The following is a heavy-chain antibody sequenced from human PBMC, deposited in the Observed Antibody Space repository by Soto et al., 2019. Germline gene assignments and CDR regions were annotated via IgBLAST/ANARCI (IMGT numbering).Heavy chain of an antibody. D-gene: IGHD3-10*01. CDR1: GFSLSTSPVG. CDR3: VHSSYYGYYYDY. CDR2: TYWDDDK. J-gene: IGHJ4*02. V-gene: IGHV2-5*02. Sequence: QITLKESGPTLVKPTQTLTLTCTFSGFSLSTSPVGVGWIRQPPGKALEWLALTYWDDDKRYSPSLKSRLTITRDTSKSQVFLTMANMNLVDTATYYCVHSSYYGYYYDYWGQGILVTVSS.